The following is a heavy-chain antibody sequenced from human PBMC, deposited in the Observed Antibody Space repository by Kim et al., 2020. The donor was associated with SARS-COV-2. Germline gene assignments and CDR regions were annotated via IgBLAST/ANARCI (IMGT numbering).Heavy chain of an antibody. Sequence: SETLSLTCTVSGGSISSGGFYWSWIRQHPGKGLEWIGYIYYSGSTYYNPSLKSRVTISVDTSKNQFSLKLSSVTAADTAVYYCARDRGGDGYNYIMSDYWGQGTLVTVSS. CDR3: ARDRGGDGYNYIMSDY. CDR2: IYYSGST. V-gene: IGHV4-31*03. J-gene: IGHJ4*02. D-gene: IGHD5-12*01. CDR1: GGSISSGGFY.